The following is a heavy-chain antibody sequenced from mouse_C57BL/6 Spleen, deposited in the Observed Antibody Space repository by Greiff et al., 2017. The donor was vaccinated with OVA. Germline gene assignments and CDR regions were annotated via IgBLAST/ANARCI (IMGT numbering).Heavy chain of an antibody. D-gene: IGHD3-2*02. V-gene: IGHV14-2*01. CDR1: GFNIKDYY. CDR3: AFRQLRLRLYCDY. Sequence: VQLQQSGAELVKPGASVKLSCTASGFNIKDYYMHWVKQRTEQGLEWIGRIDPEDGETKYAPTFQGKATITADTSSNTAYLQLSSLTSEDTAVYYCAFRQLRLRLYCDYWGQGTTLTVSS. CDR2: IDPEDGET. J-gene: IGHJ2*01.